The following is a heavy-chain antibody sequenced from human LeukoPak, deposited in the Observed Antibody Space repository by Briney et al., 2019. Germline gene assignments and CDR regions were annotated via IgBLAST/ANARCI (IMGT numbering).Heavy chain of an antibody. CDR2: LYSGGST. V-gene: IGHV3-53*01. CDR3: ARVRLDRSERNLDAFEN. D-gene: IGHD1-14*01. CDR1: GFPVSSNY. J-gene: IGHJ3*02. Sequence: PGGSLRLSCAASGFPVSSNYMSWVRPAPGKGLEGVSSLYSGGSTYYSDSVKGRFTISRDISKNTVYLQMNSLRAEDTAVYFCARVRLDRSERNLDAFENWGQGKMVIVSS.